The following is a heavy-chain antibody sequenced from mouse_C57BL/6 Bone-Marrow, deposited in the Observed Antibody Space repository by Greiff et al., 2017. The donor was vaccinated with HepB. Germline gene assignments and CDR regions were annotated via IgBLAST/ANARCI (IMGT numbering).Heavy chain of an antibody. D-gene: IGHD1-1*01. CDR2: ISYDGSN. CDR1: GYSITSGYY. Sequence: EVQLVESGPGLVKPSQSLSLTCSVTGYSITSGYYWNWIRQFPGNKLEWIGYISYDGSNNYNPSLKNRISITRDTSKNQFFLKLNSVTTEDTATYYCAREGDYYGSSSFAYWGQGTLVTVSA. V-gene: IGHV3-6*01. J-gene: IGHJ3*01. CDR3: AREGDYYGSSSFAY.